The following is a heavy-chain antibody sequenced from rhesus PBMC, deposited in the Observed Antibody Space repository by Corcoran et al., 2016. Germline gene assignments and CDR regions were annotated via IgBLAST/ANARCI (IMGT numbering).Heavy chain of an antibody. CDR2: ISNGGGNT. CDR3: ARDWGY. V-gene: IGHV3-178*01. J-gene: IGHJ4*01. CDR1: GFPFSDYS. D-gene: IGHD3-34*01. Sequence: EVQLVESGGGLAKPGGSLRLSCAASGFPFSDYSMDWVRQAPGKGLDWVSRISNGGGNTWYAESVKGRFTISRENAKNTLYLQMNSLRVEDMAVYYCARDWGYWGQGVLVTVSS.